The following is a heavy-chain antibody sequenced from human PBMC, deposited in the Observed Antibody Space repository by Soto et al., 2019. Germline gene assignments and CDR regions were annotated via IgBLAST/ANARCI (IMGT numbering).Heavy chain of an antibody. D-gene: IGHD3-3*01. CDR2: ISSDSRTI. CDR3: ARIKLLEWFCINVDVYDMYF. V-gene: IGHV3-48*02. CDR1: GFSLSDYA. J-gene: IGHJ6*02. Sequence: GGSLRLSCVASGFSLSDYAVNWVRQAPGKGLEWVSFISSDSRTIYYADSVEGRFTVSRDNARNSVSLQMDSLRDEDAAVYYCARIKLLEWFCINVDVYDMYFWSQGTPVTVSS.